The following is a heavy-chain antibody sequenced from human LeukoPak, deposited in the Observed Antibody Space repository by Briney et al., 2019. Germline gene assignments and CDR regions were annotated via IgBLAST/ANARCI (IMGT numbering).Heavy chain of an antibody. D-gene: IGHD4-17*01. CDR3: ARGPLRCDY. CDR2: ISSSSRTI. V-gene: IGHV3-48*01. Sequence: PGGSLRLSCAASGFTFSSYSMNWVRQAPGKGLEWVSYISSSSRTIYYADSVKGRFTISRDNVKNSLYLQMNSLRAEDTAVYYCARGPLRCDYWGQGTLVTVSS. J-gene: IGHJ4*02. CDR1: GFTFSSYS.